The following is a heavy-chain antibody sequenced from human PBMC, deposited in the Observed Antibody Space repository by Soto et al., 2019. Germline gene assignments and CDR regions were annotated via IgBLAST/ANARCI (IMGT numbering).Heavy chain of an antibody. CDR3: ARATYDSSTYYLDY. CDR2: IYYTGNT. CDR1: GASISGGDYY. V-gene: IGHV4-30-4*01. Sequence: QVQLQESGPGLVKPSQTLSLTCTVSGASISGGDYYWTLIRQPPGKGLEWIGSIYYTGNTYSNPSLESRLSISVDPSNNKFALRLTSVTAPDTAIYYCARATYDSSTYYLDYWGQGTLVTVSS. J-gene: IGHJ4*02. D-gene: IGHD3-22*01.